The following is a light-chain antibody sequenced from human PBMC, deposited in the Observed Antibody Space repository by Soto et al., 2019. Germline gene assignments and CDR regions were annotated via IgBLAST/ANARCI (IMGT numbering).Light chain of an antibody. V-gene: IGKV3-11*01. Sequence: EIVLTQSPATLSLSPGERATLSRMARQSVSIHLAWYQQKGGQAPRLLIYDTSNRATGIPARFSGSGSGTDFTLTISSLEPEDFAVYYCQQRGNWPPAFTGGPGTKVDIK. CDR3: QQRGNWPPAFT. CDR1: QSVSIH. J-gene: IGKJ3*01. CDR2: DTS.